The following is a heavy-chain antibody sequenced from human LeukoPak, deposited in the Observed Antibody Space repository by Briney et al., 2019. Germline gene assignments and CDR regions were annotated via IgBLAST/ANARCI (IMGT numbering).Heavy chain of an antibody. V-gene: IGHV3-66*02. CDR2: IYSGGRI. J-gene: IGHJ6*03. CDR3: ARVGDYYYYYMDV. CDR1: GFTVSSNY. D-gene: IGHD3-10*01. Sequence: GGSLRLSCAASGFTVSSNYMSWVRQAPGKGLEWVSIIYSGGRIYYADSVRGRFTISRDNSENTLYLQMNTLRAEDTAVYYCARVGDYYYYYMDVWGKGTTVTVSS.